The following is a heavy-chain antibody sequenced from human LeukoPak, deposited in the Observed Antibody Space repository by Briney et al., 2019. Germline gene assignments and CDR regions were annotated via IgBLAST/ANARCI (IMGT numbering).Heavy chain of an antibody. Sequence: ASVKVSCKVSGYTLTELSMHWVRQAPGKGLEWMGGFDPEDGETIYAQKFQGRVTMTRDTSTSTVYMELSSLRSEDTAVYHCAREDGFPPSDSWFDPWGQGTLVTVSS. CDR2: FDPEDGET. V-gene: IGHV1-24*01. J-gene: IGHJ5*02. CDR3: AREDGFPPSDSWFDP. CDR1: GYTLTELS. D-gene: IGHD3-10*01.